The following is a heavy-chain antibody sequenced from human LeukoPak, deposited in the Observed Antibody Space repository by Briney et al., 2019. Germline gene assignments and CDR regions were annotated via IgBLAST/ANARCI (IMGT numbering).Heavy chain of an antibody. J-gene: IGHJ4*02. CDR1: GFTFSSYA. CDR3: AKEGRGWYYYDSSGPDY. D-gene: IGHD3-22*01. CDR2: ISGSGGST. Sequence: GGSLRLSCAASGFTFSSYAMSWVRQAPGKGLEWVSAISGSGGSTYYADSVKGRFTISRDNSKNTLYLQMNSLRAEDTAVYYCAKEGRGWYYYDSSGPDYWGQGTRVTVSS. V-gene: IGHV3-23*01.